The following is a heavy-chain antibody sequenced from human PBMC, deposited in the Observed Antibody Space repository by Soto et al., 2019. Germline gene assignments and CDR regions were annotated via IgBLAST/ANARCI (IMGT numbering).Heavy chain of an antibody. V-gene: IGHV1-69*06. J-gene: IGHJ5*02. CDR2: IIPIFGTA. CDR3: ARGGDSSGFDNWFDP. Sequence: ASVKVSCKASGGTFSSYAISWVRQAPGQGLEWMGGIIPIFGTANYAQKFQGRVTITADKSTSTAYMELSSLRSEDTAVYYCARGGDSSGFDNWFDPWGQGTLVTVSS. D-gene: IGHD3-22*01. CDR1: GGTFSSYA.